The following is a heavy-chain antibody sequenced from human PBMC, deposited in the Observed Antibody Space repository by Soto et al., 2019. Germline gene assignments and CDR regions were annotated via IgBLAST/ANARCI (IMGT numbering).Heavy chain of an antibody. Sequence: PSETLSLTCTVSGGSISSGGDYWSWIRQHPGKGLEWIGYIHYTGRTFYNPSLKSRVTISVDTSKNQFSLKVSSLTAADMAVYYCARETTKGHYGDPYCYFDLWGRGTLVTVSS. CDR2: IHYTGRT. CDR3: ARETTKGHYGDPYCYFDL. CDR1: GGSISSGGDY. D-gene: IGHD4-17*01. V-gene: IGHV4-31*03. J-gene: IGHJ2*01.